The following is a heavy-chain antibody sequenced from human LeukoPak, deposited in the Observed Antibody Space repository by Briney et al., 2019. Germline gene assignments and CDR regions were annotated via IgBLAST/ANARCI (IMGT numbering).Heavy chain of an antibody. Sequence: GQSLNSYCKGSGYSFTSYWIGWARQMPGKGLECMGTIYPGDSDTRNSPSFQCQVTISADKSISTVYLQWSSLKASDTAMYYCVTIPGSGSYDYYYYYGMEVWGQGTRVTVSS. V-gene: IGHV5-51*01. J-gene: IGHJ6*02. D-gene: IGHD1-26*01. CDR2: IYPGDSDT. CDR1: GYSFTSYW. CDR3: VTIPGSGSYDYYYYYGMEV.